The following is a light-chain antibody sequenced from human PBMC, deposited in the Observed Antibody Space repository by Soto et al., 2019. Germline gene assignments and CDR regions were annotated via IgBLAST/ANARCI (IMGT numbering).Light chain of an antibody. V-gene: IGLV2-23*01. CDR2: GAT. Sequence: QSALTQPASVSASPGQSITISCTGRSSDVGGYNLVSWYQQHPGKAPQLMIFGATYRPSGVSNRFSASKSGNTASLTISGLQAEDEADYYCCSYAGSTTYVFGTGTKVTVL. CDR3: CSYAGSTTYV. CDR1: SSDVGGYNL. J-gene: IGLJ1*01.